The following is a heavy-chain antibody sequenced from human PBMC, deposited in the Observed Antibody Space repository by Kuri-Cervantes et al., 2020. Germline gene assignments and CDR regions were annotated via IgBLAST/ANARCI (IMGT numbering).Heavy chain of an antibody. CDR1: GLTFSSYA. CDR3: AREKIAVAGSFDY. CDR2: ISYDGSNK. J-gene: IGHJ4*02. V-gene: IGHV3-30-3*01. Sequence: GESLKISCEASGLTFSSYAMRWVRQAPGKGLEWVAVISYDGSNKYYADSVKGRFTISRDNSKNTLYLQMNSLRAEDTAVYYCAREKIAVAGSFDYWGQGTLVTVSS. D-gene: IGHD6-19*01.